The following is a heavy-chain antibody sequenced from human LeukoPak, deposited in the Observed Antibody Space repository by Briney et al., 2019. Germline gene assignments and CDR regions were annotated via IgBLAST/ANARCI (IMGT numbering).Heavy chain of an antibody. CDR3: SKDVVPDSGWDLDY. CDR1: GFSFSTHS. V-gene: IGHV3-23*03. CDR2: IYNGGTKT. Sequence: GGSLRLSCTASGFSFSTHSMTWVRQGPGKGLEWVSSIYNGGTKTFYADSVKGRFTISRDNSKNTLYLQMNSLTAEDTAIYYCSKDVVPDSGWDLDYWGQGTLVTVSS. D-gene: IGHD6-19*01. J-gene: IGHJ4*02.